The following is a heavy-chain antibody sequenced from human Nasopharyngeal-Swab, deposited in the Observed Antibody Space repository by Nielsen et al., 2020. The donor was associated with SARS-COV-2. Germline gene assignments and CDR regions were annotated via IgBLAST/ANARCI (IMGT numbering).Heavy chain of an antibody. CDR1: GGSFSGYY. D-gene: IGHD1-20*01. CDR2: INHSGSI. V-gene: IGHV4-34*01. CDR3: ARGRGITVTTPSPVFDY. Sequence: GSLRLSCAVYGGSFSGYYWSWIRQSPGKGLEWIGEINHSGSINYNLSLKSRVTISVETSKNQFSLKLSSVTAADTAVYYSARGRGITVTTPSPVFDYWGQGTLVTVSS. J-gene: IGHJ4*02.